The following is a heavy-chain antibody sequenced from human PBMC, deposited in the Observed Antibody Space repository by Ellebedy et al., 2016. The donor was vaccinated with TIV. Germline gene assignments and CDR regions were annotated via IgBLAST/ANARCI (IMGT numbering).Heavy chain of an antibody. J-gene: IGHJ6*02. Sequence: GESLKISCAASGFTFSSYWMSWVRQTSGKGLEWVANIKQDGSETYYVDSVKGRFTISRDNTKNSLYLQMNSLRADDTAVYYCAREVEGGQGDMDVWGQGTAVTVS. V-gene: IGHV3-7*01. CDR1: GFTFSSYW. CDR3: AREVEGGQGDMDV. D-gene: IGHD3-16*01. CDR2: IKQDGSET.